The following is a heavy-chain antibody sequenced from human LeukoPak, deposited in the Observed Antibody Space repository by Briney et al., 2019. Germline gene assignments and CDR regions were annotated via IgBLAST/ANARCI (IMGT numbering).Heavy chain of an antibody. CDR2: MNPNSGNT. J-gene: IGHJ6*02. CDR3: AKVGCSSTSCYTGHYYYGMDV. D-gene: IGHD2-2*02. Sequence: ASVTVSCKASGYTFTSYDINWVRQATGQGLEWMGWMNPNSGNTGYAQKFQGRVTMTRNTSISTAYMELSSLRSEDTAVYYCAKVGCSSTSCYTGHYYYGMDVWGQGTTVTVSS. CDR1: GYTFTSYD. V-gene: IGHV1-8*01.